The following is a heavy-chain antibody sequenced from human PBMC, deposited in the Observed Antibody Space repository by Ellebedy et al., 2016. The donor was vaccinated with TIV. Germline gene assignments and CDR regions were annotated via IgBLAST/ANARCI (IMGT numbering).Heavy chain of an antibody. V-gene: IGHV3-23*01. CDR2: IPGTGGGSNT. CDR3: AREVQPLSTKFDY. D-gene: IGHD5-24*01. Sequence: PGGSLRLSCSASGFMFSTFAMSWVRQAPGKGLEWVSTIPGTGGGSNTYYADSVRGRFTISRDNSKNTLYLQMNSLRAEDTAVYYCAREVQPLSTKFDYWGQGTLVTVSS. CDR1: GFMFSTFA. J-gene: IGHJ4*02.